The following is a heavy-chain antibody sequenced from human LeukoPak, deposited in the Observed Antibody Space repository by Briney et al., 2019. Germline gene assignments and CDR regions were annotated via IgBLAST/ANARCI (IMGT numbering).Heavy chain of an antibody. CDR1: GFTFSSYG. Sequence: GGSLRLSCAASGFTFSSYGMHWVRQAPGKGLEWVAVISYDGSNKYYADSVKGRFTISRDNSKNTLYLQMNSLRAEDTAVYYCAKVSHVDTAMVTLAYYCMDVWGKGTTVTVSS. D-gene: IGHD5-18*01. J-gene: IGHJ6*03. CDR2: ISYDGSNK. V-gene: IGHV3-30*18. CDR3: AKVSHVDTAMVTLAYYCMDV.